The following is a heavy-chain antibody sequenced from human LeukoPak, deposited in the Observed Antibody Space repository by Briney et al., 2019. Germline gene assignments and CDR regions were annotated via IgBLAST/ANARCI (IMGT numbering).Heavy chain of an antibody. D-gene: IGHD2/OR15-2a*01. J-gene: IGHJ4*02. Sequence: GGSLRLSCAASGFTASNNYISWVRQAPGKGLEWVSVSDGSTYYADSVKNRFSISRDNSRNTLSLQMNSLRAEDTAVYYCARQLFISTSFYYIFDFWGQGTLVTVSS. V-gene: IGHV3-66*04. CDR3: ARQLFISTSFYYIFDF. CDR1: GFTASNNY. CDR2: SDGST.